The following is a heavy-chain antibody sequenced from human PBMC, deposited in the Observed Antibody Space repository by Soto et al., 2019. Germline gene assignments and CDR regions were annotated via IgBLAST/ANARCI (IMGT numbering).Heavy chain of an antibody. CDR2: ISYDGSNK. Sequence: GGSLRLSCAASGFTFSSYAMHWVRQAPGKGLEWVAVISYDGSNKYYADSVKGRFTISRDNSKNTLYLQMNSLRAEDTAVYYCARKRGGDEEENYYYMDVWGKGTTVTVSS. D-gene: IGHD2-21*01. CDR1: GFTFSSYA. J-gene: IGHJ6*03. CDR3: ARKRGGDEEENYYYMDV. V-gene: IGHV3-30*04.